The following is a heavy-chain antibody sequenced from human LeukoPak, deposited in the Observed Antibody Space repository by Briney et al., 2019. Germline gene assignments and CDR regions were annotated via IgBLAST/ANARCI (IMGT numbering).Heavy chain of an antibody. CDR3: ARDNVFSSSSPYYMDV. Sequence: GGSLRLSCAASGFTFSSYRMSWVRQAPGKGLEWVANIKQDGSEKYYVDSVKGRFTISRDNAKNSLYLQMNSLRAEDTAVYYCARDNVFSSSSPYYMDVWGKGTTVTVSS. D-gene: IGHD6-6*01. J-gene: IGHJ6*03. CDR2: IKQDGSEK. V-gene: IGHV3-7*01. CDR1: GFTFSSYR.